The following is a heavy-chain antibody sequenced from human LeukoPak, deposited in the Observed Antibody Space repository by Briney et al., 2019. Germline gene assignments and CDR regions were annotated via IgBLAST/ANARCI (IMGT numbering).Heavy chain of an antibody. CDR2: ISYDGSNQ. CDR1: GFTFSSYA. CDR3: ASPHKDLAYDILAGYFAD. V-gene: IGHV3-30-3*01. Sequence: PGGSLRLSCAASGFTFSSYAMHWVRQAPGKGLEWVAVISYDGSNQNHADSVKGRFTISRDNSKNTLFLQMNSLRAEDTAVYYCASPHKDLAYDILAGYFADWGQGTLVTVSS. D-gene: IGHD3-9*01. J-gene: IGHJ4*02.